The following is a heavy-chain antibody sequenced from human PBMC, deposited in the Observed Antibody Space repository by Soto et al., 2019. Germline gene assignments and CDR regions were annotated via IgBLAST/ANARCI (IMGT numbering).Heavy chain of an antibody. CDR3: ARLDFWSGGGSGGMDV. Sequence: PSETLSLTCTVSGASISTYYWNWIRQPPGKGREWIGYIYYSGSTNYNPSLKSRVTISGDMSKNQFSLKLTSVTAADTAVYYCARLDFWSGGGSGGMDVWGRGTTVTVSS. V-gene: IGHV4-59*01. CDR1: GASISTYY. J-gene: IGHJ6*02. CDR2: IYYSGST. D-gene: IGHD3-3*01.